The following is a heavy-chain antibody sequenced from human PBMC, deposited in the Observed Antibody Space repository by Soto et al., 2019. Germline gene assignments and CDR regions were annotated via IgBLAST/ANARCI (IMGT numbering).Heavy chain of an antibody. V-gene: IGHV3-48*02. Sequence: EVQLVESGGGLVQRGGPLRLSCAATGFTFSSSSMAWVRRALGRGLAGISYIGGGGRIISYAGSVKGRFANSRDNAQNSLYLQMASLRDEDTAVYYCARDLGWAFDCWGQGTLVTVSS. D-gene: IGHD6-19*01. J-gene: IGHJ4*02. CDR3: ARDLGWAFDC. CDR2: IGGGGRII. CDR1: GFTFSSSS.